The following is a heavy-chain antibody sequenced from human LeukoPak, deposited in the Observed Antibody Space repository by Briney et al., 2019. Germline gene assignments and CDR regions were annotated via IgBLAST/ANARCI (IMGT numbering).Heavy chain of an antibody. CDR2: ITNSGTYI. V-gene: IGHV3-21*01. CDR1: GFTFSHYT. Sequence: GGSLTLSCAASGFTFSHYTVHWVRQAPGKGLEWVSSITNSGTYIHYADSVKGRFTISRDNAKNSLFLQVNSLRAEDTALYYCATSGSGGNYPLDYWGQGTLVTVSS. D-gene: IGHD1-26*01. J-gene: IGHJ4*02. CDR3: ATSGSGGNYPLDY.